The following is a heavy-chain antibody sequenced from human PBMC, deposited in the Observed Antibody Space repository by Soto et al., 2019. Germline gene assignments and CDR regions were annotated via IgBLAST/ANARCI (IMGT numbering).Heavy chain of an antibody. CDR1: GFTFSGSA. D-gene: IGHD4-17*01. Sequence: GGSLRLSCAASGFTFSGSAMHWVRQASGKGLEWVGRIRSKANSYATAYAASVKGRFTISRDDSKNTAYLQMNSLKTEDTAVYYCTRHWGYGDYFEYFQHWGQGTLVTVSS. J-gene: IGHJ1*01. CDR2: IRSKANSYAT. V-gene: IGHV3-73*01. CDR3: TRHWGYGDYFEYFQH.